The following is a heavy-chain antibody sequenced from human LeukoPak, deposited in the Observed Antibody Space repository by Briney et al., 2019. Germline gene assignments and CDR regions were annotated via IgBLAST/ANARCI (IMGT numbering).Heavy chain of an antibody. D-gene: IGHD3-22*01. CDR3: AKDTYHYDSSGYSY. J-gene: IGHJ4*02. CDR2: ISSSSSYI. V-gene: IGHV3-21*01. Sequence: GGSLRLSCAASGFTFSSYSMNWVRQAPGKGLEWVSFISSSSSYIYYADSVKGRFTISRDNAKNSLYLQMNSLRAEDTAVYYCAKDTYHYDSSGYSYWGQGTLVTVSS. CDR1: GFTFSSYS.